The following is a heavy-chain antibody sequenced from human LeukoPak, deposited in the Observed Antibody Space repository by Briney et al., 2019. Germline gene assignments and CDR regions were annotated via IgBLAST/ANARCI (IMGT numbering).Heavy chain of an antibody. D-gene: IGHD3-22*01. V-gene: IGHV1-2*02. CDR1: GYTFTGYY. CDR3: ARDYYDSSGYYYHDAFDI. Sequence: SVKVSRKASGYTFTGYYMHWVRQAPGQGLEWMGWINPNSGGTNYAQKFQGRVTMTRDTSISTAYMELSRLRSDDTAVYYCARDYYDSSGYYYHDAFDIWGQGTMVTVSS. CDR2: INPNSGGT. J-gene: IGHJ3*02.